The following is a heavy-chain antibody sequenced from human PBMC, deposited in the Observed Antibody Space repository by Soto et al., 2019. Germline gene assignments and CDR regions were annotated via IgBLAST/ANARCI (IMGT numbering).Heavy chain of an antibody. CDR3: AKDISPWDYGDYYYGMDV. Sequence: EVQLVESGGGLVQPGRSLRLSCAASGFTFDDYAMHWVRQAPGKGLEWVSGISWNSGSIGYADSVKGRFTISRDNAKNSLYLQMNSLRAEDTALYYCAKDISPWDYGDYYYGMDVWGQGTTVTVSS. D-gene: IGHD4-17*01. CDR2: ISWNSGSI. CDR1: GFTFDDYA. J-gene: IGHJ6*02. V-gene: IGHV3-9*01.